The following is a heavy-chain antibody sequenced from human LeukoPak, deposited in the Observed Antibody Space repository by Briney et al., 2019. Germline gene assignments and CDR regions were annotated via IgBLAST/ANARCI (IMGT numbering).Heavy chain of an antibody. D-gene: IGHD3-10*01. CDR1: GFTFSSYA. Sequence: GSLRLSCAASGFTFSSYAMHWVRQAPGKGLEWVAVISYDGSNKYYADSVKGRFTISRDNSKNTLYLQMNSLRAEDTAVYYCARLATMVRGVIIEGDYWGQGTLVTVSS. V-gene: IGHV3-30-3*01. CDR3: ARLATMVRGVIIEGDY. J-gene: IGHJ4*02. CDR2: ISYDGSNK.